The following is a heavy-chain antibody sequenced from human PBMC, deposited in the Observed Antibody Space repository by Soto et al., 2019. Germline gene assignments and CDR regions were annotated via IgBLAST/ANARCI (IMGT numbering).Heavy chain of an antibody. CDR3: VKDGSSGWPYYYGMDV. D-gene: IGHD6-19*01. CDR1: GFTFSSYA. CDR2: ISYDGSNK. J-gene: IGHJ6*02. Sequence: GGSLRLSCAAPGFTFSSYAMHWVRQAPGKGLEWVAVISYDGSNKNYADSVKGRFTISRDNSKSTLYLQMSSLRAEDTALYYCVKDGSSGWPYYYGMDVWGQGTTVTVSS. V-gene: IGHV3-30*04.